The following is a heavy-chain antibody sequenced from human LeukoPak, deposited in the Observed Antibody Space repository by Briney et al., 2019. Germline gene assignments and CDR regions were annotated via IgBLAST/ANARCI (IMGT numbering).Heavy chain of an antibody. CDR1: GFTFSNYA. CDR3: AKDGGAAGYYGMDV. CDR2: ISASGGST. V-gene: IGHV3-23*01. Sequence: PGGSLRLSCAASGFTFSNYAMSWVRQAPGKGLEWVSAISASGGSTYYADSVKGRFTISRDNSKNTLYLQMNSLRAEDTALYYCAKDGGAAGYYGMDVWGQGTTVTVPS. D-gene: IGHD6-13*01. J-gene: IGHJ6*02.